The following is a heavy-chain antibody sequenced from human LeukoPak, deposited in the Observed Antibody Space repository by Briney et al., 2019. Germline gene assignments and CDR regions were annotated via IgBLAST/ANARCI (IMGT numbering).Heavy chain of an antibody. D-gene: IGHD5-18*01. V-gene: IGHV1-2*06. Sequence: ASVKVSCKASGYTFTGYYMHWVRQAPGQGLEWMGRTNPNSGGTNYAQKFQGRVTMTRDTSISTAYMELSRLRSDDTAVYCCARLLAVDTADWGQGTLVTVSS. CDR1: GYTFTGYY. CDR3: ARLLAVDTAD. CDR2: TNPNSGGT. J-gene: IGHJ4*02.